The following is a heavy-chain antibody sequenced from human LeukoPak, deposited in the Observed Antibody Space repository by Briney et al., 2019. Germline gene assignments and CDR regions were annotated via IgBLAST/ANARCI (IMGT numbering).Heavy chain of an antibody. D-gene: IGHD3-22*01. CDR1: GFTFSSYA. V-gene: IGHV3-23*01. CDR3: ARVINYYYDSSAFDY. J-gene: IGHJ4*02. Sequence: GGSLRLSCAASGFTFSSYAMTWVRQAPGKGLEWVSIISGSGGSTYYADSVKGRFTISRDNAKNSLYLQMNSLRAEDTAVYYCARVINYYYDSSAFDYWGQGTLVTVSS. CDR2: ISGSGGST.